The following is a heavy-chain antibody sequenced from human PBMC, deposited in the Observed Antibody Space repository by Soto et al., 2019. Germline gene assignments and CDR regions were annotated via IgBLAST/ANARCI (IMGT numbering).Heavy chain of an antibody. V-gene: IGHV1-8*01. CDR3: ARALYDYVWGSYRPLKDYYFDY. D-gene: IGHD3-16*02. CDR2: MNPNSGNT. Sequence: GASVKVSCKASGYTFTSYDINWVRQATGQGLEWMGWMNPNSGNTGYAQKFQGRVTMTRNTSISTAYMELSSLRSEDTAVYYCARALYDYVWGSYRPLKDYYFDYWSQGTLVTVSS. CDR1: GYTFTSYD. J-gene: IGHJ4*02.